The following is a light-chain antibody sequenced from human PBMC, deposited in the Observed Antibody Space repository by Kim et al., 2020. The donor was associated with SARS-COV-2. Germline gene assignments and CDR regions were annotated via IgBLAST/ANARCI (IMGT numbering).Light chain of an antibody. CDR1: QSVNSNY. Sequence: IVLTQSPGTLSLSPGERATLSCRASQSVNSNYLAWYQHKLGQVPRLLIYAASNRASGIPERFTGSGSGTDFTLTISSLEPEDSAIYYCQQYNSSPLYTFGQVTKLEI. CDR2: AAS. CDR3: QQYNSSPLYT. J-gene: IGKJ2*01. V-gene: IGKV3-20*01.